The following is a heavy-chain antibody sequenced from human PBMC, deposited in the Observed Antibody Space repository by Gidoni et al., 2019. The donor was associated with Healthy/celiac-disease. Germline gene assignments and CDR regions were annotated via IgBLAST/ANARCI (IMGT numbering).Heavy chain of an antibody. CDR1: GYTFTSYG. CDR2: TSAYNGNT. V-gene: IGHV1-18*01. J-gene: IGHJ3*02. D-gene: IGHD1-26*01. CDR3: ARVLSEGATGHDAFDI. Sequence: QVQLVQSGAEVKKPGASVKVSCKASGYTFTSYGISWVRQAPGQGLEWMGWTSAYNGNTNYAQKLQGRVTRTTDTSTSTAYMELRSLRSDDTAVYYCARVLSEGATGHDAFDIWGQGTMVTVSS.